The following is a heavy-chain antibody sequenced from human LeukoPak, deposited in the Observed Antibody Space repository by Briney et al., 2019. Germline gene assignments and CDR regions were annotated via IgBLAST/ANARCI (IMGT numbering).Heavy chain of an antibody. CDR2: IKQDGSEK. CDR3: TNLLGYCSGDSCYNY. J-gene: IGHJ4*02. V-gene: IGHV3-7*01. Sequence: GGSLRLSCAASGFTFSSYWMSWVRQAPGKGLEWVANIKQDGSEKYYVDSVRGRFTISRDNAKNSLYLQMNSLRAEDTAVYYCTNLLGYCSGDSCYNYWGQGTLVTVSS. D-gene: IGHD2-15*01. CDR1: GFTFSSYW.